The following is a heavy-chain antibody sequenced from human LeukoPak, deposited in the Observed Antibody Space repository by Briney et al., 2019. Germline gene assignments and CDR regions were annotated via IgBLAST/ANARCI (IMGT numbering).Heavy chain of an antibody. CDR1: GFTLSSCA. V-gene: IGHV3-23*01. D-gene: IGHD4-23*01. J-gene: IGHJ1*01. CDR2: VNSGGRT. Sequence: GGSLRLSCAASGFTLSSCAMSWVRQAPGKGLEWVSTVNSGGRTYYADSVKGRFTISRDNSKNTLFLQMNSLRAEDTALYYCAKEGVTTVVTPVDYVQHWGQGTLVTVSS. CDR3: AKEGVTTVVTPVDYVQH.